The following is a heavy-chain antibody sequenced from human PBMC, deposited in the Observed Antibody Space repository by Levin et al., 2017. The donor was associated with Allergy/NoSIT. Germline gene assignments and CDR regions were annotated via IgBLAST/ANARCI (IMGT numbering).Heavy chain of an antibody. D-gene: IGHD3-16*01. CDR1: CPTFRLSL. CDR3: ASMMSGAFDY. J-gene: IGHJ4*02. CDR2: LPPSSPHK. V-gene: IGHV3-7*01. Sequence: SLLLSFSSSCPTFRLSLMGWVRQAPGPFLSFFSPLPPSSPHKYYGDSVKARFTISRDNAQNSLHLQMDSLRADDAAIYQCASMMSGAFDYWGQGALVTVSS.